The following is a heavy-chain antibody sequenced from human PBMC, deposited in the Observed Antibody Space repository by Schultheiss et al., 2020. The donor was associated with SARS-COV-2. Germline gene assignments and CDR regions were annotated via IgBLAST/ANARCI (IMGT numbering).Heavy chain of an antibody. D-gene: IGHD5-18*01. CDR3: ARHAIGTAMVTFIQRYGEYNWFDP. J-gene: IGHJ5*02. V-gene: IGHV4-59*08. Sequence: SETLSLTCTVSGGSVRSYFWSWIRQTPGKGLEWIGYVYYTGSTKYNPSLKSRVTISVDTSKNQFSLKLSSVTAADTAVYYCARHAIGTAMVTFIQRYGEYNWFDPWGQGTLVTVSS. CDR1: GGSVRSYF. CDR2: VYYTGST.